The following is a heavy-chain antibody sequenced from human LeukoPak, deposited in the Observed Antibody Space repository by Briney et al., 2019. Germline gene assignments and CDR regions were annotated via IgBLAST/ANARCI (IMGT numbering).Heavy chain of an antibody. Sequence: PSETLSLTCTVSGYSISSGYYWGWIRQSPGKGLEWIGSVYHSGSTYYNPSLNSRVSMSVDTSKNQFSLNLRSVTAADTAVYYCARAGQWDSSGYPDYWGQGTLVTVSS. CDR2: VYHSGST. CDR3: ARAGQWDSSGYPDY. CDR1: GYSISSGYY. J-gene: IGHJ4*02. D-gene: IGHD3-22*01. V-gene: IGHV4-38-2*02.